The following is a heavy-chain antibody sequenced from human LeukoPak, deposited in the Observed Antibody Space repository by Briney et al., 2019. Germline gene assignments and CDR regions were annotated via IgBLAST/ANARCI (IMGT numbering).Heavy chain of an antibody. CDR3: ARGGISIFGVVIYMDV. Sequence: WIRQPPGKGLEWVSGINWNGGSTGYADSVKGRFTISRDNAKNSLSLQMNSLRVEDTALYYCARGGISIFGVVIYMDVWGKGTTVTVSS. V-gene: IGHV3-20*03. D-gene: IGHD3-3*01. J-gene: IGHJ6*03. CDR2: INWNGGST.